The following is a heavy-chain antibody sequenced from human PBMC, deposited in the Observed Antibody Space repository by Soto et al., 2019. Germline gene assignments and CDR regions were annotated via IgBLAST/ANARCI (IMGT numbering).Heavy chain of an antibody. Sequence: AASLKVSCKASGGTLSRYAISWVRQAPGQGLEWMGGIIPIFGTANYAQKFQGRVTITADESTSTAYMELSSLRSEDTAVYYCARILSSRGYPFYGMGVWGQGTTVTVSS. CDR2: IIPIFGTA. J-gene: IGHJ6*02. D-gene: IGHD1-1*01. CDR3: ARILSSRGYPFYGMGV. V-gene: IGHV1-69*13. CDR1: GGTLSRYA.